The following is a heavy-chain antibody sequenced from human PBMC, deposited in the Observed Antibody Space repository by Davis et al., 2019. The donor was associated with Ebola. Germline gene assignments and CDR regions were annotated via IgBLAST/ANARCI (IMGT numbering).Heavy chain of an antibody. CDR1: GYSFTSYW. J-gene: IGHJ5*02. Sequence: GESLKISCTGSGYSFTSYWIGWVRQMPGKGLELQGTNYPGDSDTRYSPSFQGQVTISADKSISTAYLQWSSLKASDTDMYYCARQYSSSSTWFDPWGQGTLVTVSS. V-gene: IGHV5-51*01. D-gene: IGHD6-6*01. CDR3: ARQYSSSSTWFDP. CDR2: NYPGDSDT.